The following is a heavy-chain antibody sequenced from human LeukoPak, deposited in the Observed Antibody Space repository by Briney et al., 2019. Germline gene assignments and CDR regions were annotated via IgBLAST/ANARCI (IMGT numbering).Heavy chain of an antibody. CDR1: GFTVSSNY. Sequence: AGGSPRFSCAASGFTVSSNYMNWVRQAPGKGLEWVSVIHSGGNTYYADSVKGRFTISRDNSKNTLYLQMNSLRAEDAAVYYCAREWGYFDYWGQGTLVTVSS. V-gene: IGHV3-66*01. CDR2: IHSGGNT. D-gene: IGHD3-16*01. CDR3: AREWGYFDY. J-gene: IGHJ4*02.